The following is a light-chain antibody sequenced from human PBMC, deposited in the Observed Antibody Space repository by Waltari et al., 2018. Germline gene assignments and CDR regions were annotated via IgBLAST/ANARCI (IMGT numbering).Light chain of an antibody. CDR3: LAYAGSPWV. CDR2: DVN. CDR1: SSDVVGHNH. V-gene: IGLV2-11*01. Sequence: QSALTQPRSVSGSPGQSVAISCTGTSSDVVGHNHVSWYQQHPGKAPKVIIHDVNNRPSGVPDRFSGSRSGNTASLTISGLQAEDEAEYYCLAYAGSPWVFGGGTKLTVL. J-gene: IGLJ3*02.